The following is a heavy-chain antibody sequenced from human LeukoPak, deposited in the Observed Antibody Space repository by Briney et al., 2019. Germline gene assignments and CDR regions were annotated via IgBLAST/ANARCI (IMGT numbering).Heavy chain of an antibody. V-gene: IGHV3-48*03. CDR3: AKVISRVRGGGIDY. Sequence: QPGGSLRLSCAASGITFSNYEMNWVRQAPGKGLEWLSFIGTTGSTVYYADSVKGRFTISRDNSKNTLYLQMNSLRAEDTAVYYCAKVISRVRGGGIDYWGQGTLVTVSS. CDR2: IGTTGSTV. J-gene: IGHJ4*02. CDR1: GITFSNYE. D-gene: IGHD3-10*01.